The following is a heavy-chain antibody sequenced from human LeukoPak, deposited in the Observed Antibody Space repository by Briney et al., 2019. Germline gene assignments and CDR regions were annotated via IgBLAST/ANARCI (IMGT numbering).Heavy chain of an antibody. CDR3: ARRTKSTATEGYYYYYYMDV. CDR2: IIPIFGTA. CDR1: GGTFSSCA. J-gene: IGHJ6*03. V-gene: IGHV1-69*13. D-gene: IGHD4-11*01. Sequence: SVKVSCKASGGTFSSCAISWVRQAPGQGLEWMGGIIPIFGTANYAQKFQGRVTITADESTSTAYMELSSLRSEDTAVYYCARRTKSTATEGYYYYYYMDVWGKGTTVTVSS.